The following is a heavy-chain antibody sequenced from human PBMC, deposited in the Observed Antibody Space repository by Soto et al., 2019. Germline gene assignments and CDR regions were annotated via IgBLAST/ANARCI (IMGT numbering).Heavy chain of an antibody. Sequence: SETLSLTCAVYGGSFSGYYWSWIRQPPGKGLEWIGEINHSGSTNYNPSPKSRVTISVDTSKNQFSLKLSSVTAADTAVYYCASTKPPMYGSGSYSDYWGQGTLVTVSS. J-gene: IGHJ4*02. D-gene: IGHD3-10*01. CDR2: INHSGST. CDR1: GGSFSGYY. V-gene: IGHV4-34*01. CDR3: ASTKPPMYGSGSYSDY.